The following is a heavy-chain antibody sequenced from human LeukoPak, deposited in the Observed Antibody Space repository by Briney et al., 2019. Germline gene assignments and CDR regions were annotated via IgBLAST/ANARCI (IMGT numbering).Heavy chain of an antibody. CDR1: GFTFSSYS. CDR3: ARDSGELLYDYYYYGMDV. CDR2: ISSSSSYI. J-gene: IGHJ6*02. Sequence: GGSLRLSWAASGFTFSSYSINWDRQAPGEGLEWVSSISSSSSYIYYADSVKGRFTISRDNAKNSLYLQMNSLRAEDTAVYYCARDSGELLYDYYYYGMDVWGQGTTVTVSS. V-gene: IGHV3-21*01. D-gene: IGHD1-26*01.